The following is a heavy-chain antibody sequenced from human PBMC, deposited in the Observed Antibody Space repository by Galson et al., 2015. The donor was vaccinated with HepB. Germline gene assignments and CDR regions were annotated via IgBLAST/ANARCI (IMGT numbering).Heavy chain of an antibody. CDR2: ISSSSSYT. J-gene: IGHJ4*02. CDR3: ARGTYYFDTGGERSDY. D-gene: IGHD3-22*01. CDR1: GFTFSDYY. Sequence: SLRLSCAASGFTFSDYYMTWIRQAPGKGLEWVSYISSSSSYTNYADSVKGRFTISRDNAKNSLYLQMDSLRAEDTAMYYCARGTYYFDTGGERSDYWGQGILVIVSS. V-gene: IGHV3-11*03.